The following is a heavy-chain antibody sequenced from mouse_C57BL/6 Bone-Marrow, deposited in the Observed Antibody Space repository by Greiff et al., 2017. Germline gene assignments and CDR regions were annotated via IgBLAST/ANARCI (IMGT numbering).Heavy chain of an antibody. V-gene: IGHV1-52*01. CDR3: ARGCFYAMDY. J-gene: IGHJ4*01. CDR2: IDPSDSET. Sequence: QVQLQQPGAELVRPGSSVKLSCKASGYTFTSYWMHWVKQRPIQGLEWIGNIDPSDSETHYNQKFKDKATLTVDTSSSTAYMQLCSLTSEDSAVYYCARGCFYAMDYWGQGTSVTVSS. CDR1: GYTFTSYW.